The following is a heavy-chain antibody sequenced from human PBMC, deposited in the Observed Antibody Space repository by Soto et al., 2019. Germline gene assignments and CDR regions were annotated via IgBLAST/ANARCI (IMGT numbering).Heavy chain of an antibody. CDR2: IKQDGSEK. V-gene: IGHV3-7*01. CDR1: GFTFSTYW. J-gene: IGHJ6*02. Sequence: GGSRRLSCAASGFTFSTYWMNWVRQAPGKGLEWVANIKQDGSEKYYVDSVKGRFAISRDNAKDSLFLQMNNLRAEDTAVYYCVRDWSTFWGMDVWGQGTTVTVSS. CDR3: VRDWSTFWGMDV.